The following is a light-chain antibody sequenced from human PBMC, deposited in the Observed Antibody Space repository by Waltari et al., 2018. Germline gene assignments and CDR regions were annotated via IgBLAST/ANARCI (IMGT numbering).Light chain of an antibody. Sequence: QSVLTQPPSVSGAPGQRVTISCPGSGSNIGAGFDAHWYQQLPGTAPKLLVYGNNSRPSGVPDRFSASKSGTSASLAITGLQAEDEADYYCQSYDSSLTGSWVFGGGTKLTVL. V-gene: IGLV1-40*01. J-gene: IGLJ3*02. CDR3: QSYDSSLTGSWV. CDR1: GSNIGAGFD. CDR2: GNN.